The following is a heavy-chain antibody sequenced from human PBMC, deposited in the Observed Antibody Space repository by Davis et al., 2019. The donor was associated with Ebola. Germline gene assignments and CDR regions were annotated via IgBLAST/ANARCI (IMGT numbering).Heavy chain of an antibody. V-gene: IGHV3-73*01. Sequence: GESLKISCAASGFTFSSYWMSWVRQASGKGLEWVGRIRSKANSYATAYAASVKGRFTISRDDSKNTAYLQMNSLKTEDTAVYYCTSAYGDWDYWGQGTLVTVSS. CDR1: GFTFSSYW. J-gene: IGHJ4*02. CDR2: IRSKANSYAT. CDR3: TSAYGDWDY. D-gene: IGHD4-17*01.